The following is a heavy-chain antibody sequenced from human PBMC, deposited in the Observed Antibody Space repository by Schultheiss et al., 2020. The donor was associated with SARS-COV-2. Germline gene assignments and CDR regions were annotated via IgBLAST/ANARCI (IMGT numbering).Heavy chain of an antibody. CDR2: IYNSGST. V-gene: IGHV4-61*05. CDR3: ATGLPTTVVTPFDY. CDR1: GGSISSSSYY. Sequence: SETLSLTCTVSGGSISSSSYYWSWIRQSPGKGLEWIGYIYNSGSTNYNPSLKSRVTISVDTSKNQFSLKLSSVTAADTAVYYCATGLPTTVVTPFDYWGQGTLVTVSS. D-gene: IGHD4-23*01. J-gene: IGHJ4*02.